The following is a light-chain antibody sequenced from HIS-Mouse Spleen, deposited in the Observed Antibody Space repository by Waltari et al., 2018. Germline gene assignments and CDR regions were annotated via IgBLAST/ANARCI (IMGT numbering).Light chain of an antibody. Sequence: QSALTQPASVSGSPGQSITISCTGTSSDVGSYNLGSLYQQHPRKAPKLLIYAGSKRPSGVSNRFSGSKSGNTASLTISGLQAEDEADYYCCSYAGSSTFVVFGGGTKLTVL. J-gene: IGLJ2*01. CDR2: AGS. CDR3: CSYAGSSTFVV. V-gene: IGLV2-23*03. CDR1: SSDVGSYNL.